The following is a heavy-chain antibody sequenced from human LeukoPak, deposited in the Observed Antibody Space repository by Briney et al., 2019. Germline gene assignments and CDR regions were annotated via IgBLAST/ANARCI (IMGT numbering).Heavy chain of an antibody. D-gene: IGHD6-19*01. Sequence: PGGSLRLSCAASGFTFDDYAMHWVRQAPGKGLEWVSGISWNSGSIGYADSVKGRFTISRDNAKNSLYLQMNSLRAGDMALYYCAKDRSSGWYGPFDYWGQGTLVTVSS. CDR3: AKDRSSGWYGPFDY. V-gene: IGHV3-9*03. CDR1: GFTFDDYA. J-gene: IGHJ4*02. CDR2: ISWNSGSI.